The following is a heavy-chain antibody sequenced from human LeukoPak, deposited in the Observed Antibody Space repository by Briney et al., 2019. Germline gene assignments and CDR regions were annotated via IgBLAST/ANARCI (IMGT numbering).Heavy chain of an antibody. CDR2: ISYDGSNK. CDR3: TRHNYTSSDSFDY. D-gene: IGHD4-11*01. J-gene: IGHJ4*02. CDR1: GFTFSSYG. V-gene: IGHV3-30*03. Sequence: GGSLRLSCAASGFTFSSYGMHWVRQAPGKGLEWVAVISYDGSNKYYADSVKGRFTISRDNSKNTLYLQMNSLRAEDTAVYYCTRHNYTSSDSFDYWGQGALVTVSS.